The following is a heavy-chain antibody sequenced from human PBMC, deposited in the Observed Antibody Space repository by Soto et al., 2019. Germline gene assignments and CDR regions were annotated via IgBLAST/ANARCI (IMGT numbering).Heavy chain of an antibody. J-gene: IGHJ6*02. CDR1: GFTFYTYG. CDR3: ARREYCTSSSCPYYYYGMDV. D-gene: IGHD2-2*01. V-gene: IGHV3-33*01. Sequence: GESLKISCVASGFTFYTYGMHWVRQVPGKGLQWVAIIWYDGGTKYYADSVRGRFTVSRDNSKNTLYLQMNSLRDEDTAVYYCARREYCTSSSCPYYYYGMDVWGQGTTVTVSS. CDR2: IWYDGGTK.